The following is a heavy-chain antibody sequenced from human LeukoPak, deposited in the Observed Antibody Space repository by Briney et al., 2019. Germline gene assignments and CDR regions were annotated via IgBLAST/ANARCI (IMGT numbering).Heavy chain of an antibody. V-gene: IGHV3-23*01. CDR1: GFTFSSYS. CDR3: AKVPVLRFLEWHSFFDY. CDR2: ISGSGGST. D-gene: IGHD3-3*01. Sequence: GGSLRLSCAASGFTFSSYSMNWVRQAPGKGLEWVSAISGSGGSTYYADSVKGRFTISRDNSKNTLYLQMNSLRAEDTAVYYCAKVPVLRFLEWHSFFDYWGQGTLVTVSS. J-gene: IGHJ4*02.